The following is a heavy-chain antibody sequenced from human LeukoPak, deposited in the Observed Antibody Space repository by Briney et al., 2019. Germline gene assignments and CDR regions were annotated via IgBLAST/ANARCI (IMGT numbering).Heavy chain of an antibody. CDR2: IYSSGSA. Sequence: SETLSLTCTVSGGSISSYFWSWIRQPAGKGLEWIGRIYSSGSANYVPSLKSRVTMSVDTSKNQLSLKLSSVTAADTAVYYCARVSSGSYCGHMEVWGKGTTVTVSS. V-gene: IGHV4-4*07. CDR3: ARVSSGSYCGHMEV. J-gene: IGHJ6*03. CDR1: GGSISSYF. D-gene: IGHD3-10*01.